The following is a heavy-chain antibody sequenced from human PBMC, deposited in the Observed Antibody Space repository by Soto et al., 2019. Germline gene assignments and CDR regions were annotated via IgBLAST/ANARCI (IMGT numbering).Heavy chain of an antibody. V-gene: IGHV1-18*01. Sequence: VASVKVSCKAPGYIFSDYGINWVRLAPGQGLEWMGWIIPYNDNTKYAENFQGRVTLTTDTSTNTVYMELRSLTPDDTGVYFCARKPYSHYYGMDVWGQGTSVTVSS. CDR1: GYIFSDYG. CDR2: IIPYNDNT. D-gene: IGHD2-21*01. CDR3: ARKPYSHYYGMDV. J-gene: IGHJ6*02.